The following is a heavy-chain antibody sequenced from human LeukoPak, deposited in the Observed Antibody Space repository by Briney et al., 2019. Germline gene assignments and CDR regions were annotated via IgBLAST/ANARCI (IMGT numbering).Heavy chain of an antibody. J-gene: IGHJ6*02. CDR1: GGSFSGYY. CDR3: ARDPYYYDSSGYQDGGMDV. D-gene: IGHD3-22*01. CDR2: INHSGST. Sequence: PETLSLTCAVYGGSFSGYYWSWIRQPPGKGLEWIGEINHSGSTNYNPSLKSRVTISVDTSKNQFSLKLSSVTAADTAVYYCARDPYYYDSSGYQDGGMDVWGQGTTVTVSS. V-gene: IGHV4-34*01.